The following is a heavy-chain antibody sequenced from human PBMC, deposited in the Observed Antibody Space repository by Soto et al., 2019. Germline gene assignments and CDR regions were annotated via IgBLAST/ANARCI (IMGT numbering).Heavy chain of an antibody. CDR1: GFTFINYA. CDR2: ISGGGDAT. D-gene: IGHD2-2*01. V-gene: IGHV3-23*01. Sequence: DVQLLESGGDSVQPGGSVRLSCAGSGFTFINYAMNWVRQAPGKGLEWVSTISGGGDATFFADSVRGRFTFSRDSSKNTVPLPMNSLGVDATAVYYCARKVVGCTRCPDYWYCDLWGRGTLVTVSS. CDR3: ARKVVGCTRCPDYWYCDL. J-gene: IGHJ2*01.